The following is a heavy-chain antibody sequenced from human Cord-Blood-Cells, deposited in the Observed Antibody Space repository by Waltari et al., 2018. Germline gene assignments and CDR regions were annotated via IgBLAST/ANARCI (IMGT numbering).Heavy chain of an antibody. Sequence: EVQLVESGGGLVQPGGSLSLSCAASGFTFSSYWMSWVRQAPGEGLEWEANVKQSGSEKYYVDSVKGRFTISRDNAKNSLYLQMNSLRAEDTAVYYCARGRSSFFDYWGQGTLVTVSS. V-gene: IGHV3-7*01. CDR2: VKQSGSEK. CDR1: GFTFSSYW. J-gene: IGHJ4*02. D-gene: IGHD6-6*01. CDR3: ARGRSSFFDY.